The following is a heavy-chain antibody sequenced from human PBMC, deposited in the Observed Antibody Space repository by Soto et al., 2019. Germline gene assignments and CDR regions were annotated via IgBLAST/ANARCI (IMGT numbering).Heavy chain of an antibody. J-gene: IGHJ3*02. Sequence: QLQLQESGPGLVKPSETLSLTCTVSGGSISSSSYYWGWIRQPPGKGLEWIGSIYYSGSTYYNPSPKRRVNNSGEPSKNPFPLKPSSVAGPDTAVYFCSRPNYSLDEYIWGSYRYTWAFDIWGQGTMVTVSS. CDR3: SRPNYSLDEYIWGSYRYTWAFDI. V-gene: IGHV4-39*01. CDR2: IYYSGST. CDR1: GGSISSSSYY. D-gene: IGHD3-16*02.